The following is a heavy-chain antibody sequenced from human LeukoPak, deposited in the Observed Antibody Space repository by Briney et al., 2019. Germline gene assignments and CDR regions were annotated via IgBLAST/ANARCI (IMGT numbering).Heavy chain of an antibody. Sequence: SVKVSCKASGGTFSSYAISWVRQAPGQGLEWMGGIIPIFGTANYAQKFQGRVTITADESTSTAYMELRSLRSDDTAVYYCATSRGYDFWSGHNWFDPWGQGTLVTVSS. CDR1: GGTFSSYA. CDR3: ATSRGYDFWSGHNWFDP. J-gene: IGHJ5*02. V-gene: IGHV1-69*13. D-gene: IGHD3-3*01. CDR2: IIPIFGTA.